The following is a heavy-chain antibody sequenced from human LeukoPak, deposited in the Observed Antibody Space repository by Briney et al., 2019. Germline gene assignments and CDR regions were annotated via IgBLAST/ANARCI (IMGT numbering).Heavy chain of an antibody. CDR2: IYYSGST. CDR1: GGSISSYY. V-gene: IGHV4-59*01. Sequence: SETLSLTCTVSGGSISSYYWSWIRQSPGKGLEWIGYIYYSGSTNYNPSLKSRVTISVDTSKNQFSLKLSSVTAADTAVYYCARGGNFWSGSFDYFDYWGQGTLVTVSS. J-gene: IGHJ4*02. D-gene: IGHD3-3*01. CDR3: ARGGNFWSGSFDYFDY.